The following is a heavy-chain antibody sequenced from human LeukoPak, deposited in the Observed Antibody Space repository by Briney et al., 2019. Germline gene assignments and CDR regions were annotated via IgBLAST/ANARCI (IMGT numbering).Heavy chain of an antibody. D-gene: IGHD2-15*01. Sequence: SVKVSCKASGGTFSSYAISWVRQAPGQGLEWMGGIIPIFGTANYAQKFQGRVTITADESTSTAYMELSSLRSEDTAVYYCAGGRPRGYCSGGSCYHNFDYWGQGTLVTVSS. V-gene: IGHV1-69*13. J-gene: IGHJ4*02. CDR2: IIPIFGTA. CDR1: GGTFSSYA. CDR3: AGGRPRGYCSGGSCYHNFDY.